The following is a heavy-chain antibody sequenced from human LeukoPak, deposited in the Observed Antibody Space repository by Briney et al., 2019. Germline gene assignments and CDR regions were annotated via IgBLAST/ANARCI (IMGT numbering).Heavy chain of an antibody. V-gene: IGHV3-53*01. CDR1: GFTVSSNY. J-gene: IGHJ6*03. CDR3: ARFGPDSSGSNYYMDV. D-gene: IGHD3-22*01. CDR2: IYSGGST. Sequence: GGSLRLSCAASGFTVSSNYMSWVRQAPGKVLEWVSVIYSGGSTYYADSVKGRFTISRDNSKNTLYLQMNSLRAEDTAVYYCARFGPDSSGSNYYMDVWGKGTTVTVSS.